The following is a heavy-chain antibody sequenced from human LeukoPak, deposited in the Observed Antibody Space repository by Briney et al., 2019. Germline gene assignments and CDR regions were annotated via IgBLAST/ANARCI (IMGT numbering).Heavy chain of an antibody. D-gene: IGHD1-26*01. CDR2: ISYDGSNK. CDR3: ARVGGAADY. J-gene: IGHJ4*02. CDR1: GFTFSSYA. V-gene: IGHV3-30-3*01. Sequence: GGSLRLSCAASGFTFSSYAMHWVRQAPGKGLEWVAVISYDGSNKYYADSVKGRFTISRDNSKNTLYLRMNSLRAEDTAVYYCARVGGAADYWGQGTLVTVSS.